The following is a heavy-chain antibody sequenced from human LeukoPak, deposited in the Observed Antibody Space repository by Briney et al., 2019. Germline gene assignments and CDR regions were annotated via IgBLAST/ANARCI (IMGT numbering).Heavy chain of an antibody. CDR3: ARGQALYYLSASYYFDY. J-gene: IGHJ4*02. CDR1: GGSISSGDYY. Sequence: SETLSLTCTVSGGSISSGDYYWSWIRQPPGKGLEWIGYIYYSGSTNYNPSLKSRVTISVDTSKNQFSLKLSSVTVADTAVYYCARGQALYYLSASYYFDYWGQGTLVTVSS. CDR2: IYYSGST. V-gene: IGHV4-61*08. D-gene: IGHD1-26*01.